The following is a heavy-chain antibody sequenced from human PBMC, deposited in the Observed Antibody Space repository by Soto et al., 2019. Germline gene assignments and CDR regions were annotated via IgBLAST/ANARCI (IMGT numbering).Heavy chain of an antibody. CDR2: ISSSSNNM. V-gene: IGHV3-21*02. J-gene: IGHJ4*02. D-gene: IGHD1-1*01. CDR3: ARDLASATGTFDY. Sequence: EVQLVEPGGGLVKPGGSLRLSCVGSGFTFSGYSMNWVRQAPGKALEWVSSISSSSNNMYYTDSVKGRFTMSRDNAKNSLYLQMNSLRVDDTAVYYCARDLASATGTFDYWGQGTLVTVSS. CDR1: GFTFSGYS.